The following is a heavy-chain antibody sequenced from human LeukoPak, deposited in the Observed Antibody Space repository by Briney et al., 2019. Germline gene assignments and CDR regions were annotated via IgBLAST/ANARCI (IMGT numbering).Heavy chain of an antibody. Sequence: GGSLGLSCVASGFTFSSYWMSWVRQAPGKGLEWVANIKQDGSEKYYVDSVKGRLTISRDNTKNSLYLQMDSLRAEDTAVYYCARRGGSYSPFGYWGQGTLVTVSS. V-gene: IGHV3-7*01. CDR3: ARRGGSYSPFGY. J-gene: IGHJ4*02. CDR1: GFTFSSYW. CDR2: IKQDGSEK. D-gene: IGHD1-26*01.